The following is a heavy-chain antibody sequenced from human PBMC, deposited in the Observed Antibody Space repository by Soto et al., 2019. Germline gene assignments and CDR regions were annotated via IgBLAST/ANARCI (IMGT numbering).Heavy chain of an antibody. CDR1: GFTLSASA. V-gene: IGHV3-23*01. Sequence: EVQLLESGGGLVQPGGSLRLSCAASGFTLSASAMSWVRQAPGKGLEWVSGISASGGSTYYADSVKGRFTISRDNSRPTLYLQMSSLRAEDTALYYCARWRGGRYGPSCDYWGQGTLVTVSS. CDR3: ARWRGGRYGPSCDY. CDR2: ISASGGST. J-gene: IGHJ4*02. D-gene: IGHD6-19*01.